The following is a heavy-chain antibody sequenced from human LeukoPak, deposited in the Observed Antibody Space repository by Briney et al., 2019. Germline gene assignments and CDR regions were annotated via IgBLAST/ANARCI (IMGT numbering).Heavy chain of an antibody. CDR2: INPNTGAT. CDR3: ARDRVGSGWPRPFYFEF. Sequence: ASLKVSCKPSGYTFTGYYLHWVRQAPGQALEWMGWINPNTGATIYAQKFQGRVTMSRDTSSSTAYMALSYLRSDDTAVYFCARDRVGSGWPRPFYFEFWGQGTLVTVSS. V-gene: IGHV1-2*02. J-gene: IGHJ4*02. CDR1: GYTFTGYY. D-gene: IGHD6-19*01.